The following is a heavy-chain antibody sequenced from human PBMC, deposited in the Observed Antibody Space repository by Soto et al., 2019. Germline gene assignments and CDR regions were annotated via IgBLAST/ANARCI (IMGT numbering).Heavy chain of an antibody. CDR1: GGSPSDLSNY. J-gene: IGHJ5*02. D-gene: IGHD2-8*01. V-gene: IGHV4-39*06. Sequence: PSETLAGMCIVSGGSPSDLSNYWGWIRQSPGKGLEWIGSIYYSGSTYYNPSLKSRVTISVDRSKNQFPLKLSSVTAADTAVYYCARYLMVYATNWFDPWGQGTLVTSPQ. CDR2: IYYSGST. CDR3: ARYLMVYATNWFDP.